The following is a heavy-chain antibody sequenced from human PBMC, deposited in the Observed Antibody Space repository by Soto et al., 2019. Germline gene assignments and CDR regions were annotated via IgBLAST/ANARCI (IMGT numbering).Heavy chain of an antibody. CDR3: ARDHIVGATNFDY. CDR2: IKQDGSEK. V-gene: IGHV3-7*01. Sequence: EVQLVESGGGLVQPGASLRLSCAASGFTFSSYWMSWVRQAPGKGLEWVANIKQDGSEKYYVDSVKGRFTVSRDNAKNSLYLQMNSLRAEDTAVYYCARDHIVGATNFDYWGQGTLVTVSS. J-gene: IGHJ4*02. CDR1: GFTFSSYW. D-gene: IGHD1-26*01.